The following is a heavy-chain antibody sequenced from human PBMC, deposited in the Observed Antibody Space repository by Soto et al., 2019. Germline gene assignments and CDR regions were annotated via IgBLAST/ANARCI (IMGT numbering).Heavy chain of an antibody. Sequence: ASVKVSCKACGYTFTSYGISWVRQAPGQGLEWMGWISAYNGNTNYAQKLQGRVTMTTDTSTSTAYMELRSLRSDDTAVYYCATYYDYDFWSGYSRSIYYYYYGMDVWGQGTTVTVSS. V-gene: IGHV1-18*01. CDR2: ISAYNGNT. CDR3: ATYYDYDFWSGYSRSIYYYYYGMDV. CDR1: GYTFTSYG. D-gene: IGHD3-3*01. J-gene: IGHJ6*02.